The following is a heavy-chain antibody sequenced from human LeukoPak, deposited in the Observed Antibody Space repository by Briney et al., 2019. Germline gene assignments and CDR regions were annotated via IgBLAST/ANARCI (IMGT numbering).Heavy chain of an antibody. V-gene: IGHV1-69*04. J-gene: IGHJ4*02. Sequence: SVKVSCTASGGTFSSYAISWVRQAPGQGLEWMGRIIPILGIANYAQKFQGRVTITADKSTSTAYMELSSLRSEDTAVYYCARDRRDGYNRLLDYWGQGTLVTVSS. D-gene: IGHD5-24*01. CDR2: IIPILGIA. CDR3: ARDRRDGYNRLLDY. CDR1: GGTFSSYA.